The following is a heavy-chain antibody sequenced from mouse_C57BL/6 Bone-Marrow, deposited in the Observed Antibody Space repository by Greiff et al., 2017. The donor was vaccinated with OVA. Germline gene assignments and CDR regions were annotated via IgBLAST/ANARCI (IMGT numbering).Heavy chain of an antibody. CDR3: ASYDYPYYFDY. J-gene: IGHJ2*01. CDR2: IWSGGST. CDR1: GFSLTSYG. Sequence: VQLQQSGPGLVQPSQSLSITCTVSGFSLTSYGVHWVRQSPGKGLEWLGVIWSGGSTDYNAAFISRLSISKDNSKSQVFFKMNSLQADDTAIYYCASYDYPYYFDYWGQGTTLTVSS. D-gene: IGHD2-4*01. V-gene: IGHV2-2*01.